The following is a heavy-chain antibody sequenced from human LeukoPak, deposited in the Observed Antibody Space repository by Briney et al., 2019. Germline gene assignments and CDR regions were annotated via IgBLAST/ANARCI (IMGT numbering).Heavy chain of an antibody. D-gene: IGHD5-18*01. CDR2: IYYRRST. V-gene: IGHV4-39*07. CDR1: GGSISSSSYY. CDR3: ARGAGGYSYALPYYYYYMDV. Sequence: SETLSLTCTVSGGSISSSSYYWGWIRQPPGKGLEWIGSIYYRRSTYYNPSLKSRVTISVDTSKNQFSLKLSSVTAADTAVYYCARGAGGYSYALPYYYYYMDVWGKGTTVTVSS. J-gene: IGHJ6*03.